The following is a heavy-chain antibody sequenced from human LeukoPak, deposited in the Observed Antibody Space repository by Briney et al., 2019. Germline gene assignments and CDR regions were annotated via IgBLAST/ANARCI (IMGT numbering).Heavy chain of an antibody. CDR3: AGGPWGPFDF. J-gene: IGHJ4*02. CDR1: GGSISSSSYY. Sequence: SETLSLTCTVSGGSISSSSYYWGWIRQPPGKGLEWIGSIYYSGSTYYNPSLKSRVTISVDTSNNQFSLKLASVTAADTALYYCAGGPWGPFDFWSQGTLVTVSS. CDR2: IYYSGST. D-gene: IGHD7-27*01. V-gene: IGHV4-39*07.